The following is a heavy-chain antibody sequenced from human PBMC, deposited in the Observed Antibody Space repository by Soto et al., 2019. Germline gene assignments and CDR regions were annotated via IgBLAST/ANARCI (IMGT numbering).Heavy chain of an antibody. Sequence: QVQLVQSGAEVKKPGSSVKVSGKASEGPFRSYPTSWGRQAPGQGLEGMEGIIPILGTANYAQKFQGRVTITADESTSTAYMELSSLRSEDTAVYYCARGAAARRTSYYYYGMDVWGQGTTVTVSS. CDR3: ARGAAARRTSYYYYGMDV. CDR2: IIPILGTA. D-gene: IGHD6-13*01. J-gene: IGHJ6*02. V-gene: IGHV1-69*01. CDR1: EGPFRSYP.